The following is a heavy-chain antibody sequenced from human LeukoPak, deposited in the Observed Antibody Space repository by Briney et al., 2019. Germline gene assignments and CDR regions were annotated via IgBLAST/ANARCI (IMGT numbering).Heavy chain of an antibody. J-gene: IGHJ4*02. CDR2: IHNAGST. CDR3: ARHGGISGVGPTEDY. V-gene: IGHV4-39*01. CDR1: GDSISSSTYY. D-gene: IGHD1-26*01. Sequence: SETLSLTCTVSGDSISSSTYYWGWIRQPPGKGLEWIGSIHNAGSTYYNPSLKSRVSISVDTSKAHFSLKLRSATAADTAVYYCARHGGISGVGPTEDYWGQGALVTVSS.